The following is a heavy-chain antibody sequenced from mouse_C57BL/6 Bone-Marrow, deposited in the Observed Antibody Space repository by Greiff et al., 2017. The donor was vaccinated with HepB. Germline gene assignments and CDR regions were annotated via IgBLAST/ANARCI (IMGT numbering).Heavy chain of an antibody. J-gene: IGHJ2*01. CDR3: ARLVNYEYYFDY. D-gene: IGHD2-1*01. CDR1: GYAFSSSW. CDR2: IYPGDGDT. V-gene: IGHV1-82*01. Sequence: VQRVESGPELVKPGASVKISCKASGYAFSSSWMNWVKQRPGKGLEWIGRIYPGDGDTNYNGKFKGKATLTADKSSSTAYMQLSSLTSEDSAVYFCARLVNYEYYFDYWGQGTTLTVSS.